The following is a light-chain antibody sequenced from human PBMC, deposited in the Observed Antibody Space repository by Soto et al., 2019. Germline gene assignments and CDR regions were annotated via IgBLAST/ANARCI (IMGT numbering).Light chain of an antibody. V-gene: IGKV3-20*01. Sequence: EIVLTQSPGTLSVSPGDRATLSFMVSQLISYNLAWYQQKPGQAPRLLIHGASSRATGIPDRFSGSGSGTDFTLTISRLEPEDFAVYYCQQYGGSPRTFGQGTKVDIK. CDR1: QLISYN. CDR2: GAS. J-gene: IGKJ1*01. CDR3: QQYGGSPRT.